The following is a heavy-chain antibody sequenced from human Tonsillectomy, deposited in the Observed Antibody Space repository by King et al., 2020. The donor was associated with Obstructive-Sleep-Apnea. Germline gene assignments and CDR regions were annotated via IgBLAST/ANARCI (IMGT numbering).Heavy chain of an antibody. J-gene: IGHJ4*02. CDR3: ARDGYTSSSDY. V-gene: IGHV3-64*01. D-gene: IGHD6-13*01. CDR2: ISCNGGSQ. Sequence: VQLVESGGGLVQPGGSLRLSCAASGFTFSSYDMHWVRQAPGKGLEYVSAISCNGGSQYYANSVKGRFTISIDNFKSTLYLQMGSLRAEDMAVYYCARDGYTSSSDYWGQGTLVTVSS. CDR1: GFTFSSYD.